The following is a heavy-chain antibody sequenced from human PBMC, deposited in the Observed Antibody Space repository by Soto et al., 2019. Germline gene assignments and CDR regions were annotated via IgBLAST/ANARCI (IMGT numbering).Heavy chain of an antibody. CDR1: GFSLSTSGVG. CDR2: IYWDDDK. D-gene: IGHD5-12*01. Sequence: QITLKESGPTLVKPTQTLTLICTFSGFSLSTSGVGVGWIRQPPGKALEWLALIYWDDDKRYSPSLKSRLTITKDTSKNQVVLTMTNMDPVDTATYYCAHTHRDGYPKTWGQGTLVTASS. CDR3: AHTHRDGYPKT. V-gene: IGHV2-5*02. J-gene: IGHJ5*02.